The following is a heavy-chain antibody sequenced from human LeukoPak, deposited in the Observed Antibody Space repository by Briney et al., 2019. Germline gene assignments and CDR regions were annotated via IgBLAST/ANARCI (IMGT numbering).Heavy chain of an antibody. CDR2: IRYDGSNK. Sequence: GGSLRLSCAASGFTFSTYGMHWVRQAPGKGLEWVTFIRYDGSNKYYADSVKGRFTISRDNSKNTLYLQMNSLRAEDTAVFYCAKDFYGSGSYYFDYWGQGTLVTVSS. CDR1: GFTFSTYG. D-gene: IGHD3-10*01. J-gene: IGHJ4*02. CDR3: AKDFYGSGSYYFDY. V-gene: IGHV3-30*02.